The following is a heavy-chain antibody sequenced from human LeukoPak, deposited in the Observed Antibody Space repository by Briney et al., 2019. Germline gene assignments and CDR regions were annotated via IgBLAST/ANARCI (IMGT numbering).Heavy chain of an antibody. CDR2: IKQDGSEK. CDR1: GFTVSSNY. V-gene: IGHV3-7*01. Sequence: GGSLRLSCVVSGFTVSSNYMSWVRQAPGKGLEWVANIKQDGSEKYYVDSVKGRFTISRDNAKNSLYLQMNSLRAEDTAVYYCATAIFHYYMDVWGKGTTVTVSS. J-gene: IGHJ6*03. CDR3: ATAIFHYYMDV. D-gene: IGHD3-3*01.